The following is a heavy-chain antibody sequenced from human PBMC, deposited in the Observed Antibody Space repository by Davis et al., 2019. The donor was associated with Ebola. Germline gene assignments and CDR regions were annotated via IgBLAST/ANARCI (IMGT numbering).Heavy chain of an antibody. D-gene: IGHD2-15*01. CDR3: ANSLGCSGGSCYSVAY. Sequence: AGSLTLSCPASPFSFSSFATSWVRQPPGNGPEWVSAISASGASTYYADSVKGRFTISRDNSKNTLYLQMNSLRAADTAVYYCANSLGCSGGSCYSVAYWGQGTLVTVSS. J-gene: IGHJ4*02. CDR1: PFSFSSFA. V-gene: IGHV3-23*01. CDR2: ISASGAST.